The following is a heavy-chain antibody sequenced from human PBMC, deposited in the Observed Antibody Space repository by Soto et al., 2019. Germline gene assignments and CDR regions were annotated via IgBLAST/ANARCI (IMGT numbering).Heavy chain of an antibody. J-gene: IGHJ3*02. CDR1: GVTFIHHA. Sequence: GGSLRLSCEAPGVTFIHHAMTWVRQAPGKGLEWVGRIKSKTDGGTTDYVAPVKGRFTISRDDSKNTLYLQMNSLKTEDTAVYYCTTRGHSSGYGAFDIWGQGTMVTVSS. V-gene: IGHV3-15*01. CDR2: IKSKTDGGTT. D-gene: IGHD3-22*01. CDR3: TTRGHSSGYGAFDI.